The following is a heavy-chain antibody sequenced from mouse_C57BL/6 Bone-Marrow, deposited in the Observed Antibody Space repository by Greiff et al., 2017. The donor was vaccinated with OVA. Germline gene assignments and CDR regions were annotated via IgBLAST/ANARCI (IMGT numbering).Heavy chain of an antibody. Sequence: EVMLVESGGGLVKPGGSLKLSCAASGFTFSSYAMSWVRQTPEKRLEWVATISAGGSYTYYPDNVKGRFTISRDNAKNNLYLQMSHLKSEDTAMYYCARLLLNFDYWGQGTTLTVSS. CDR3: ARLLLNFDY. CDR1: GFTFSSYA. CDR2: ISAGGSYT. V-gene: IGHV5-4*03. J-gene: IGHJ2*01. D-gene: IGHD1-1*01.